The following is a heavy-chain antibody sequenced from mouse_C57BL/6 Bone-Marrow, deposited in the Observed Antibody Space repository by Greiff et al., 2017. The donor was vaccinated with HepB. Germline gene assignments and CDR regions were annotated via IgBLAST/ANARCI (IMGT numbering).Heavy chain of an antibody. J-gene: IGHJ3*01. V-gene: IGHV2-9*01. D-gene: IGHD1-1*01. CDR1: GFSLTSYG. Sequence: QVQLKQSGPGLVAPSQSLSITCTVSGFSLTSYGVDWVRQPPGKGLEWLGVIWGGGSTNYNSALMSRLSISKDNSKSQVFLKMNSLQTDDTAMYYCAKREDYYYGSSYEGAWFAYWGQGTLVTVSA. CDR3: AKREDYYYGSSYEGAWFAY. CDR2: IWGGGST.